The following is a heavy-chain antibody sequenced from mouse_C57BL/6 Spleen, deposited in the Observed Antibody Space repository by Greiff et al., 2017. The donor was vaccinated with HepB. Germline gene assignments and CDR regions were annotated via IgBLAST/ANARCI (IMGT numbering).Heavy chain of an antibody. J-gene: IGHJ2*01. CDR2: ISSGSSTI. CDR3: ANGNYFDY. V-gene: IGHV5-17*01. D-gene: IGHD2-1*01. CDR1: GFTFSDYG. Sequence: DVHLVESGGGLVKPGGSLKLSCAASGFTFSDYGMHWVRQAPEKGLEWVAYISSGSSTIYYADTVKGRFTISRDNAKNTLFLQMTSLRSEDTAMYYCANGNYFDYWGQGTTLTVSS.